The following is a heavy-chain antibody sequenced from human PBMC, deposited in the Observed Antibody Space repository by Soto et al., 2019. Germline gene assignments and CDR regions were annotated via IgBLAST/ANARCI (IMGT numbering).Heavy chain of an antibody. CDR2: IWYDGSNK. CDR1: GFTFSSYS. D-gene: IGHD2-21*02. Sequence: GGSLRLSCAASGFTFSSYSMNWVRQAPGKGLEWVAVIWYDGSNKYYADSVKGRFTISRDNAKNSVSLQMNSLRDEDTAVYYCAREETAWPLAYGLDVWGQGTTVTVSS. V-gene: IGHV3-33*08. CDR3: AREETAWPLAYGLDV. J-gene: IGHJ6*02.